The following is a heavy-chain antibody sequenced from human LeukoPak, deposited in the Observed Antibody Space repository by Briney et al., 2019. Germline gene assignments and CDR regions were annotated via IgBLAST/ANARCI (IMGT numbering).Heavy chain of an antibody. J-gene: IGHJ4*02. CDR1: GGSFSGYY. CDR3: ARNGRVYSNYVAY. CDR2: INHSGST. Sequence: SSETLSLTCAVYGGSFSGYYWSWIRQPPGKGLEWIGEINHSGSTNYNPSLKSRVTISVDTSKNQFSLKLSSVTAADTAVYYCARNGRVYSNYVAYWGQGTLVTVSS. V-gene: IGHV4-34*01. D-gene: IGHD4-11*01.